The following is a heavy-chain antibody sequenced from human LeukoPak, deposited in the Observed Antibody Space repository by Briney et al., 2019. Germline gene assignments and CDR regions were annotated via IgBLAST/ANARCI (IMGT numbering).Heavy chain of an antibody. CDR3: ARNQYYYDSSGYYYYFDY. V-gene: IGHV1-18*04. D-gene: IGHD3-22*01. J-gene: IGHJ4*02. CDR1: PYTSTGYY. CDR2: ISPNSGGT. Sequence: ASVTDFCNDHPYTSTGYYFHWVRQTPRQGLEWMGWISPNSGGTNYAQKLQGRVTMTTDTSTSTAYMELRSLRSDDTAVYYCARNQYYYDSSGYYYYFDYWGQGTLVTVSS.